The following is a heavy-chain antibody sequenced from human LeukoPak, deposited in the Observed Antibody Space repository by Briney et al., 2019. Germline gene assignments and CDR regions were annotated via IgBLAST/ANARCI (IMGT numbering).Heavy chain of an antibody. Sequence: GASVKVSCKASGYTFTTYYMHWVRQAPGQGLEWVGGIIPIFGTANYAQKFQGRVTITADESTSTAYMELSSLRSEDTAVYYCAREMFNPLGYCSGGSCYNWFDPWGQGTLVTVSS. V-gene: IGHV1-69*13. CDR2: IIPIFGTA. J-gene: IGHJ5*02. D-gene: IGHD2-15*01. CDR1: GYTFTTYY. CDR3: AREMFNPLGYCSGGSCYNWFDP.